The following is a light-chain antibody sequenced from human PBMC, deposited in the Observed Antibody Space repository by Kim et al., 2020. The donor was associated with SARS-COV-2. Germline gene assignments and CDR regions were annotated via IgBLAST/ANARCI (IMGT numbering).Light chain of an antibody. CDR3: NSRDSSGNVV. Sequence: SSELTQDPAVSVALGQTVRITCQGDSLRSYYASWYQQKPGQAPVLVIYGKNNRPSGIPDRFSGSSSGNTAHLTITGAQAEDEADYYCNSRDSSGNVVFGG. V-gene: IGLV3-19*01. CDR1: SLRSYY. J-gene: IGLJ2*01. CDR2: GKN.